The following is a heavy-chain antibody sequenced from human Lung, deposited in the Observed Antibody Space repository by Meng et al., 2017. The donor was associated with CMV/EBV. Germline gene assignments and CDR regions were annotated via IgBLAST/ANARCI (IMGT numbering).Heavy chain of an antibody. CDR2: IKQDGSEK. D-gene: IGHD1-26*01. CDR3: ARDRSQAISGCYYRIYYYYYYGMDV. J-gene: IGHJ6*02. CDR1: GFTVSSYY. Sequence: SCAASGFTVSSYYMSWVRQAPGKGLEWVANIKQDGSEKYYVDAMKGRCTISRDDAKNSLYLQMNGLRAEDTAVYYCARDRSQAISGCYYRIYYYYYYGMDVWXQGTTVTVSS. V-gene: IGHV3-7*01.